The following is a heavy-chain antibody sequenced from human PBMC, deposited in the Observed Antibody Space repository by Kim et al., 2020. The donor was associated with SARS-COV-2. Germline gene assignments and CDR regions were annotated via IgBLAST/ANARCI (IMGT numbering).Heavy chain of an antibody. J-gene: IGHJ4*02. D-gene: IGHD3-10*01. V-gene: IGHV3-74*01. CDR1: GFTFSSYW. Sequence: GGSLRLSCAASGFTFSSYWMHWVHQAPGKGLVWVSRINSDGSSTSYADSVKGRFTISRDNAKNTLYLQMNSLRAEDTAVYYCARGYYGSGSYADDYYFDYWGQGTLVTVSS. CDR3: ARGYYGSGSYADDYYFDY. CDR2: INSDGSST.